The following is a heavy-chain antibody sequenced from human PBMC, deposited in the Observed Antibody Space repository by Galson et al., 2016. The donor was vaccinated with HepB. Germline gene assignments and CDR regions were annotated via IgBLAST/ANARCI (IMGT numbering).Heavy chain of an antibody. V-gene: IGHV3-48*02. CDR2: ITPTSSSI. CDR3: ATWGWQLLKTDY. D-gene: IGHD1-26*01. J-gene: IGHJ4*02. Sequence: SLRLSCAASGFPFNIYSMNWVRQAPGKGLEWVSFITPTSSSIYYAESVKGRFTVSRDNAKNSLYLQMTSLRDEDTAVYYCATWGWQLLKTDYWGQGILVTVSS. CDR1: GFPFNIYS.